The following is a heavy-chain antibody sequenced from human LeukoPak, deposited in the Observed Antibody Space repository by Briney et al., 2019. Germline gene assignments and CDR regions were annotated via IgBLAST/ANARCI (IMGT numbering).Heavy chain of an antibody. CDR2: ISAYNGNT. CDR3: AREYYDSSGYPYYYYYYYMDV. J-gene: IGHJ6*03. Sequence: GASVKVSCKASGYTFTSYGISWVRQAPGQGLEWMGWISAYNGNTNYAQKLQGRVTMTTDTSTSTAYMELRSPRSDDTAVYYCAREYYDSSGYPYYYYYYYMDVWGKGTTVTVSS. V-gene: IGHV1-18*01. CDR1: GYTFTSYG. D-gene: IGHD3-22*01.